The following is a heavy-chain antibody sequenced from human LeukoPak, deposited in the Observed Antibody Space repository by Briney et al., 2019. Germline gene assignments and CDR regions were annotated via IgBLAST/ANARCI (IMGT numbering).Heavy chain of an antibody. J-gene: IGHJ4*02. V-gene: IGHV3-48*01. D-gene: IGHD2-21*02. CDR3: ARGRADYYFDY. CDR1: GFTFGVYS. Sequence: GGSLRLSCAASGFTFGVYSMNWVRQAPGKGLEWVSYISSCSSTIYYADSVRGRFTISRDNAKSSLYLQMNSLRAEDTAVYYCARGRADYYFDYWSQGTLVTVSS. CDR2: ISSCSSTI.